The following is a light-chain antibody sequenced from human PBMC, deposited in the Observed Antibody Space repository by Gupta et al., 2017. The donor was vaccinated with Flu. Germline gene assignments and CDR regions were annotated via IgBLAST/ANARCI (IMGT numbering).Light chain of an antibody. CDR1: SSNIGASF. V-gene: IGLV1-47*01. Sequence: SMLTQPPSASGAPGQPVNISCSGTSSNIGASFVAWYQQLPGLAPRLLLYENNQRASWVPERVSGSKSGTSASLVIGGLRSEEEARYYCAAWDDRLSGYEVFGGGTKLTVL. CDR2: ENN. J-gene: IGLJ2*01. CDR3: AAWDDRLSGYEV.